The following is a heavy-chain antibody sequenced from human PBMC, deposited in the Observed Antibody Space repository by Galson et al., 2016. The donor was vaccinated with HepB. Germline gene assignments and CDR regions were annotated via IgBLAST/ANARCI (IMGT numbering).Heavy chain of an antibody. V-gene: IGHV3-23*01. D-gene: IGHD1-26*01. Sequence: SLRLSCAASGFTFSSYVMSWVRQAPGKGLEWVSGIGGSGGSTYYADSVKGRFTISRDNSKNTLYLQMNSLRAEDTAVYYCAKSLIVGPTMNWYVDVWGRGTLVTVSS. CDR1: GFTFSSYV. CDR2: IGGSGGST. J-gene: IGHJ2*01. CDR3: AKSLIVGPTMNWYVDV.